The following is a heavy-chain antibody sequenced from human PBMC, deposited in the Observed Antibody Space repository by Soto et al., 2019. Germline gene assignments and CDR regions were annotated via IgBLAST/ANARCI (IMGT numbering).Heavy chain of an antibody. J-gene: IGHJ6*02. Sequence: GESLKISCKGSGYSFTSYWIGWVRQMPGKGLEWMGIIYPGDSDTRYSPSFQGQVTISADKSISTAYLQWSSLKASDTAMHYWARTAAAGKYYSGMDVWAQGPTVPVSS. CDR2: IYPGDSDT. CDR1: GYSFTSYW. D-gene: IGHD6-13*01. CDR3: ARTAAAGKYYSGMDV. V-gene: IGHV5-51*01.